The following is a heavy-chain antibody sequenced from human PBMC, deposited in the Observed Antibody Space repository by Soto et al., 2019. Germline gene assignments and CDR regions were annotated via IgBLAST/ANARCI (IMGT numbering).Heavy chain of an antibody. CDR3: ARGRYGDY. J-gene: IGHJ4*02. CDR1: GYDFTTYG. D-gene: IGHD1-1*01. V-gene: IGHV1-18*01. CDR2: ISGHNGNK. Sequence: QVHLVQSGAEVKKPGASVKVSCKGSGYDFTTYGITWVRQAPGQGLEWMAWISGHNGNKDYAQKLQSRATGTRDTSTSTAYMELSSLRSDDTAVYYCARGRYGDYWGQGALVTVSS.